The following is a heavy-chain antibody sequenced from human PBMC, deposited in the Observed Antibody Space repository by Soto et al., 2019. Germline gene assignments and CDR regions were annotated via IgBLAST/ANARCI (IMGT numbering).Heavy chain of an antibody. J-gene: IGHJ6*02. CDR1: GYRFTSYW. V-gene: IGHV5-10-1*01. CDR2: IDPSDSYT. D-gene: IGHD6-6*01. Sequence: PGESLKISCRGSGYRFTSYWISWVRQMPGKGLEWLGRIDPSDSYTNYSPSFQGHVTISADKCISTAYLQWSSLKASDTAMYYCARHRGSSSSFMYVWGQGTTVTVSS. CDR3: ARHRGSSSSFMYV.